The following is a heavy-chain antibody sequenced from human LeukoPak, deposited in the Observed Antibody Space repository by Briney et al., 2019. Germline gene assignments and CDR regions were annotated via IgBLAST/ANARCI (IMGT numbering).Heavy chain of an antibody. CDR2: IYHTGST. Sequence: SETLSLTCDVSGGSISSGLYSWSWIRQPLGKGLEWIGYIYHTGSTYYNPSLKSRVTISVDTSKNQFSLRLSSVTAADTAVYYCARGPPYIVVVTAIGFFDYWGQGTLVTVSS. J-gene: IGHJ4*02. CDR3: ARGPPYIVVVTAIGFFDY. D-gene: IGHD2-21*02. CDR1: GGSISSGLYS. V-gene: IGHV4-30-2*01.